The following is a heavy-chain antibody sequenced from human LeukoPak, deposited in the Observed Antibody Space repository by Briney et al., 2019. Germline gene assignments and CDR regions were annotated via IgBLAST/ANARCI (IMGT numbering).Heavy chain of an antibody. D-gene: IGHD3-16*02. CDR3: AKERAGYTNPYYFDY. J-gene: IGHJ4*02. CDR1: GFTFSTYA. Sequence: GGSQRLSCAACGFTFSTYAMRGLRHAPGKGLECVSTSSGSGANTYYADSVRGRFTISRDNSKNTLYLHMNSLRAEDTAVYYCAKERAGYTNPYYFDYWGQGTLVTVSS. CDR2: SSGSGANT. V-gene: IGHV3-23*01.